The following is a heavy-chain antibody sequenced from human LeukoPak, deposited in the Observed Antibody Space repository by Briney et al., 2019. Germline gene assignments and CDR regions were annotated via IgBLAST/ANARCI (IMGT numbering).Heavy chain of an antibody. CDR3: ARAFSSGWSPYYYYYMDV. Sequence: SETLSLTCTVSGGSISSYYWSWIRQPPGKGLEWIGYIYYSGSTNYNPSLKSRVTISVDTSKNQFSLKLSSVTAADTAVYYCARAFSSGWSPYYYYYMDVWGKGTTVTISS. CDR1: GGSISSYY. CDR2: IYYSGST. D-gene: IGHD6-19*01. V-gene: IGHV4-59*01. J-gene: IGHJ6*03.